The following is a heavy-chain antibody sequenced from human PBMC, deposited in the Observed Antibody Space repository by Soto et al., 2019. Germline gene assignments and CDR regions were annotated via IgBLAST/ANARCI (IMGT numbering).Heavy chain of an antibody. CDR2: IIPILGIA. CDR3: ARSEVSGSPTPRDSSAFDI. Sequence: SVKVSCKASGGTFSSYTISWVRQAPGQGLEWMGRIIPILGIANYAQKFQGRVTITADKSTSTAYMELSSLRSEDTAVYYCARSEVSGSPTPRDSSAFDIRGQGTMVTVSS. CDR1: GGTFSSYT. V-gene: IGHV1-69*02. D-gene: IGHD2-21*01. J-gene: IGHJ3*02.